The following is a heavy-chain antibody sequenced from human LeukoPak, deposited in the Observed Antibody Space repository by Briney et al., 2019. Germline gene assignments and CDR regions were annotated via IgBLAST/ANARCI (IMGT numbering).Heavy chain of an antibody. CDR1: GGSISTASYY. D-gene: IGHD3-10*01. CDR3: ARQGGSESVRPIDY. CDR2: IYYTGNT. V-gene: IGHV4-39*01. J-gene: IGHJ4*02. Sequence: SETLSLTCTVSGGSISTASYYWGWIRQPPGKGLEWIGNIYYTGNTHYNKSLKSRVTISVDTSKNQFSLKLSSVAATDTAVYYCARQGGSESVRPIDYWGQGTLVTVSS.